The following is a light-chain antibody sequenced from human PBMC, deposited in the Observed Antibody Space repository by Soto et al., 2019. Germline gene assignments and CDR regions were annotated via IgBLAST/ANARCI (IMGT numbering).Light chain of an antibody. CDR1: SRDIGGYKY. J-gene: IGLJ3*02. Sequence: QSVLTQPASVSGSLGQSITICSTETSRDIGGYKYVSWYQQHTGKAPKLLIFAVSNRPSAVSDRFSGSNSGNTASLTISGLQAEDEADYYCTSYSRYTVLVFGGGTKVTVL. CDR2: AVS. V-gene: IGLV2-14*01. CDR3: TSYSRYTVLV.